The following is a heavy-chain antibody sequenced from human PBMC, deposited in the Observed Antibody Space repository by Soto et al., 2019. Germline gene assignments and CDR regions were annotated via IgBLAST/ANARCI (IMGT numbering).Heavy chain of an antibody. D-gene: IGHD4-17*01. V-gene: IGHV4-39*01. CDR1: GGSISSSSYY. CDR2: MYYSGST. CDR3: ARQRPDYDFDY. Sequence: QLQLQESGPGLVKPSETLSLTCTVSGGSISSSSYYWGWIRQPPGKGLEWIGSMYYSGSTYYNPYIKSRVTISVDTSKNQFSLKLSAVTAAEPAVYYCARQRPDYDFDYWGQGSLVTVSS. J-gene: IGHJ4*02.